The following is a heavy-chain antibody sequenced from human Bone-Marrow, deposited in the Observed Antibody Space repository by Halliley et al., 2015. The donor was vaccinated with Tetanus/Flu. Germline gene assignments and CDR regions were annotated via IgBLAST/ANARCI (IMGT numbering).Heavy chain of an antibody. CDR3: VRDRGLVPPAVGPDYYFGMDV. CDR1: GFMFSNYA. Sequence: SGFMFSNYAISWLRQAPGKRLEWVSSISGTGDITDFADSVRGRFTISRDNSKNTLYLQMSSLRAEDTAVYYCVRDRGLVPPAVGPDYYFGMDVWGQGTTVTVSS. D-gene: IGHD6-19*01. V-gene: IGHV3-23*01. J-gene: IGHJ6*02. CDR2: ISGTGDIT.